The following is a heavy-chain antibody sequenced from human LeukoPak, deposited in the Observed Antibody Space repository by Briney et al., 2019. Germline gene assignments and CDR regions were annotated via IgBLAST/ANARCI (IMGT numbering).Heavy chain of an antibody. Sequence: GESLKISCKGSGYSFTSYWIGWVRQVPGKGLEWMGIIYPGDSDTRYSPSFQGQVTISADKSISTAYLQWSSLKASDTAMYYCARGWGGSGSYRESLFDYWGQGTLVTVSS. CDR3: ARGWGGSGSYRESLFDY. CDR2: IYPGDSDT. J-gene: IGHJ4*02. D-gene: IGHD3-10*01. V-gene: IGHV5-51*01. CDR1: GYSFTSYW.